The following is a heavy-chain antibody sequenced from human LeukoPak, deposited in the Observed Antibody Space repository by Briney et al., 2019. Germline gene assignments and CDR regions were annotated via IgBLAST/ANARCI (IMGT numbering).Heavy chain of an antibody. J-gene: IGHJ3*02. CDR3: ARDLNWFLAVAGSDAFDI. CDR1: GYTFTSYA. Sequence: ASVKVSCKASGYTFTSYAMHWVRQAPGQRLEWMGWINAGNGNTKYSQKFQGRVTITRDTSASTAYMELSSLRSEDTAVYYCARDLNWFLAVAGSDAFDIWGQGTMVTVSS. CDR2: INAGNGNT. V-gene: IGHV1-3*01. D-gene: IGHD6-19*01.